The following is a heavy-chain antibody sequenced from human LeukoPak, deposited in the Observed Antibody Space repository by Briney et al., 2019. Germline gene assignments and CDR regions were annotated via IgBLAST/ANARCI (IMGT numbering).Heavy chain of an antibody. J-gene: IGHJ5*02. CDR3: ASSIYYDFWSGYSNWFDP. CDR2: IIPILGIA. V-gene: IGHV1-69*02. CDR1: GGTFTSYT. D-gene: IGHD3-3*01. Sequence: SVKVSCKASGGTFTSYTISWVRQAPGQGLEWMGRIIPILGIANYAQKFQGRVTITADKSTSTAYMELSSLRSEDTAVYYCASSIYYDFWSGYSNWFDPWGQGTLVTVSS.